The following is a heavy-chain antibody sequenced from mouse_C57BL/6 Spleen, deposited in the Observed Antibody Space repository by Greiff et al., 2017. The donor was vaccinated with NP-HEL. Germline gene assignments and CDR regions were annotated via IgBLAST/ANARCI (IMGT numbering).Heavy chain of an antibody. Sequence: EVQGVESGGGLVKPGGSLKLSCAASGFTFSDYGMHWVRQAPEKGLEWVAYISSGRSTIDYADTVKGRFTISRDNAKNTLFLQMTSLRSEDTAMYYCARNWDVEGYVDVWGTGTTVTVSS. J-gene: IGHJ1*03. D-gene: IGHD4-1*01. CDR2: ISSGRSTI. CDR1: GFTFSDYG. V-gene: IGHV5-17*01. CDR3: ARNWDVEGYVDV.